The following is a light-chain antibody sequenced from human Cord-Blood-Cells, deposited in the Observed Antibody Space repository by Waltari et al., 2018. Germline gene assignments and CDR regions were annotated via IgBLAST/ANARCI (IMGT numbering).Light chain of an antibody. CDR2: AAS. Sequence: DIQMTQSPSSLSASVGDRVTITCRASQSISSYLNWYQQKPGKAPKLLNYAASSLQSGVPSSFSGSGSGTDFTLTISSLQPEDFATYYCQQSYSTPWTFGQGTKVESK. CDR1: QSISSY. J-gene: IGKJ1*01. V-gene: IGKV1-39*01. CDR3: QQSYSTPWT.